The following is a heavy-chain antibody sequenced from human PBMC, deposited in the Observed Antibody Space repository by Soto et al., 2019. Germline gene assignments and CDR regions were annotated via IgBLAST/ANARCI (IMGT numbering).Heavy chain of an antibody. D-gene: IGHD3-10*01. CDR2: ISPYNGNT. CDR1: GYSFISYG. J-gene: IGHJ4*02. V-gene: IGHV1-18*01. Sequence: SVQVSCTSSGYSFISYGISWVRHAPGQGLAWMGRISPYNGNTNYAQNLQGRVTMTTDTSTTTAYMELRRLRSDDTAVYYCVRDLEGSGSLTTAHRARGTPITV. CDR3: VRDLEGSGSLTTAH.